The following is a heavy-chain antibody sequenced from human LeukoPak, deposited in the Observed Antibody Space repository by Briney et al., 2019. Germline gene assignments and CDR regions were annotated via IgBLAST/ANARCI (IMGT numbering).Heavy chain of an antibody. Sequence: PSETLSLTCTVSGDSISSYYWSWIRQPPGKGLEWIGYIHYSGSTNYNPSLKSRVTISVDTSKNQFSLILSSVTTADTAVYYCAREVVAAAGTVDYWGQGTLVTVSS. J-gene: IGHJ4*02. CDR1: GDSISSYY. CDR3: AREVVAAAGTVDY. V-gene: IGHV4-59*01. D-gene: IGHD6-13*01. CDR2: IHYSGST.